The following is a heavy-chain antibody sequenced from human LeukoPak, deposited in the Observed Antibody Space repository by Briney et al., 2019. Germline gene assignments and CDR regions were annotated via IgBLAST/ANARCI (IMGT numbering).Heavy chain of an antibody. D-gene: IGHD4-17*01. CDR1: GGSISSSNYY. CDR2: IYYSGST. V-gene: IGHV4-39*01. J-gene: IGHJ3*02. Sequence: SETLSLTCTVSGGSISSSNYYWDWIRQPPGKGLEWIGSIYYSGSTYYNPSLKSRVTISVDTSKNQFSLKLSSVTAADTAVYYCARVDYGDSDAFDIWGQGTMVTVSS. CDR3: ARVDYGDSDAFDI.